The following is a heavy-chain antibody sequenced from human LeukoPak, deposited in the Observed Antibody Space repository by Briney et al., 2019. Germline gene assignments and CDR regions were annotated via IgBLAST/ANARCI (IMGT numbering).Heavy chain of an antibody. CDR3: ARVAAGIGFFQH. Sequence: SETLSLTCTVSSGSISSYYWRWIRQPAGKGLEWIGRIYTNGSTNYNPSLKSRVTMSVDTSKNQFSLKLSSVTAADTAVYYCARVAAGIGFFQHWGQGTLVTVSS. J-gene: IGHJ1*01. V-gene: IGHV4-4*07. D-gene: IGHD6-13*01. CDR2: IYTNGST. CDR1: SGSISSYY.